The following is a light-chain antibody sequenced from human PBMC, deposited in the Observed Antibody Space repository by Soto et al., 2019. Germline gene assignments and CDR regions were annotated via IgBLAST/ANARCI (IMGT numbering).Light chain of an antibody. CDR1: TGAVTSGHY. J-gene: IGLJ3*02. Sequence: QAVVTQEPSLTVSPGGTVTLTCGSSTGAVTSGHYPYWFQQKPGQAPRTXIXXXXXXXXXXXARFSGSLLGGKAALTLSGXXXXXXXXXXCLLSYSGARVFGGGTQLTVL. CDR2: XXX. CDR3: LLSYSGARV. V-gene: IGLV7-46*01.